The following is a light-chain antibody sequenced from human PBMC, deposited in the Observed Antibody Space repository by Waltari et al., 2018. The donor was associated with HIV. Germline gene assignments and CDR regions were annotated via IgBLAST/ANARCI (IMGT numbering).Light chain of an antibody. Sequence: EIVLTQSPATLSVSPGERATLSCRASQSVSRNLAWYQQQPGQAPRLLIYGASTRATGIPAKFSGSGSGTEFTLTISSLQSEDFAVYYCQQYYNWPRTFGQGTKVEIK. CDR1: QSVSRN. J-gene: IGKJ1*01. CDR2: GAS. CDR3: QQYYNWPRT. V-gene: IGKV3-15*01.